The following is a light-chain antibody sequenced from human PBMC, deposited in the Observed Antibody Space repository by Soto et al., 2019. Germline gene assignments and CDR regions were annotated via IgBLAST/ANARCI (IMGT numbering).Light chain of an antibody. Sequence: QSALTQPPSASGSPGQSVTISCTGTSSDVGGYNYVSWYQQHPGKAPKLLIYEVTKRPSGVPDCFSGSKSGNTASLTVSGLQAEDEADYYCSSYVASKSYVFGTGTKLTVL. J-gene: IGLJ1*01. CDR1: SSDVGGYNY. CDR3: SSYVASKSYV. CDR2: EVT. V-gene: IGLV2-8*01.